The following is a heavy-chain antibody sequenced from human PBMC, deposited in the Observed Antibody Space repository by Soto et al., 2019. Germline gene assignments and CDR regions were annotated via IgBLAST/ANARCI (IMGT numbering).Heavy chain of an antibody. V-gene: IGHV4-59*01. Sequence: PXETLSLTCTVAGCSISSYYWSWIRQPPGKGLDWIGYIYYSGSTNYNPSLKSRVTISVDTSKNQFSLKLSSVTAADTAVYYCAREGWLQVYYYYGTAVCGKGNTVTVSS. CDR3: AREGWLQVYYYYGTAV. J-gene: IGHJ6*04. CDR1: GCSISSYY. CDR2: IYYSGST. D-gene: IGHD5-12*01.